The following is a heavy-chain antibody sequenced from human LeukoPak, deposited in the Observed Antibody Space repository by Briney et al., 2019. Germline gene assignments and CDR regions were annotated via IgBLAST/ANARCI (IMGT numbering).Heavy chain of an antibody. CDR1: GGSMSDYY. V-gene: IGHV4-59*01. Sequence: PSETLSLNCTVSGGSMSDYYWGCIRQPPGKGLEWIGYISYSGKSNSNPSLKSRVTMSVDMSKNQFSLKLASVTAADTAVYYCVRVGRSLHWNPDFWGLGTLVTVSS. J-gene: IGHJ4*02. CDR3: VRVGRSLHWNPDF. CDR2: ISYSGKS. D-gene: IGHD1-1*01.